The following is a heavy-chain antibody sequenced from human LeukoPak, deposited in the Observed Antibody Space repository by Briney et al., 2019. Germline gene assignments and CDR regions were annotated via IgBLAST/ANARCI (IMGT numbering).Heavy chain of an antibody. CDR2: IKSKVDGETT. Sequence: PGGSLRLSCAASGFTFSSAWMTWVRQAPGKGVEYVARIKSKVDGETTDYIAPVKGRFIISRDDSKNTLYLQMNSLRTEDTAVYYCSRRFWTGYYDSWGQGTLVTVFS. CDR3: SRRFWTGYYDS. D-gene: IGHD3/OR15-3a*01. CDR1: GFTFSSAW. J-gene: IGHJ4*02. V-gene: IGHV3-15*01.